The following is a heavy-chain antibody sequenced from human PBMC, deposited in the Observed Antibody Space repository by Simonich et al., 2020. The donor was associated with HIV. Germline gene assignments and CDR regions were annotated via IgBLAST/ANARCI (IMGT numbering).Heavy chain of an antibody. CDR3: ARDLDTSGWSAWFDP. CDR1: GYTFTSYP. J-gene: IGHJ5*02. V-gene: IGHV1-3*01. CDR2: SNGGDGNT. D-gene: IGHD6-19*01. Sequence: QVHLVQSGAEVKKPGASVKVSCKASGYTFTSYPMHWVRQAPGQRLEWMGWSNGGDGNTKDSQKFQGRVTITRDTSANTAYMELSSLRFEDTAVYYCARDLDTSGWSAWFDPWGQGTLVTVSS.